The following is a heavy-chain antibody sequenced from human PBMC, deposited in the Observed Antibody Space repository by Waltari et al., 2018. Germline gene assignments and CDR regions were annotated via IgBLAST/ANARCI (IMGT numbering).Heavy chain of an antibody. V-gene: IGHV1-69*02. CDR2: IIPSLGIA. CDR1: GGTFSSYT. CDR3: ARASDDYGDYRGWFDP. D-gene: IGHD4-17*01. J-gene: IGHJ5*02. Sequence: QVQLVQSGAEVKKPGSSVKVSCKASGGTFSSYTISWVGRALGQGLEWMGRIIPSLGIANYAPEIQGRVTITADKSTSTAYMELSSLGSEDTAVYYCARASDDYGDYRGWFDPWGQGTLVTVSS.